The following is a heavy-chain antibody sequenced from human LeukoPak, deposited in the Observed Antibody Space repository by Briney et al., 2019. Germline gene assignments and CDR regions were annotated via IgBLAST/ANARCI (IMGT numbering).Heavy chain of an antibody. J-gene: IGHJ4*02. D-gene: IGHD6-19*01. CDR3: AKEMVPVSGPNYFVD. Sequence: GGSLRLSCAASGLTFSTYGMHWVRQAAGEGWEWVGVISHGDSKQICADSVKGLFTISRDNTRSTLCMEMNGLRGDDTAMYYCAKEMVPVSGPNYFVDWGQGTLVTVSS. V-gene: IGHV3-30*18. CDR2: ISHGDSKQ. CDR1: GLTFSTYG.